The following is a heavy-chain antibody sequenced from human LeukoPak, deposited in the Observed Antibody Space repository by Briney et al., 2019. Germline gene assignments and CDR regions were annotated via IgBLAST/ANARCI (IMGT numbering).Heavy chain of an antibody. CDR2: ISSSSSYT. D-gene: IGHD3-9*01. V-gene: IGHV3-11*06. CDR1: GFTFSDYY. CDR3: ARDGLRYFDGDFDY. J-gene: IGHJ4*02. Sequence: GGSLRLSCAASGFTFSDYYMSWIRQAPGKGLEWVSYISSSSSYTNYADSVKGRFTISRDNAKNSLYLQMNSLRAEDTAVYYCARDGLRYFDGDFDYWGQGTLVTVPS.